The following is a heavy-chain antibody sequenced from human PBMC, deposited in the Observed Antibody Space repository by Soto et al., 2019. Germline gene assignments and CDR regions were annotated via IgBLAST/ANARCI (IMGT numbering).Heavy chain of an antibody. CDR1: GFTFGSYA. Sequence: EVQLLESGGGLIQPGGSLTLSCAASGFTFGSYAMTWVRQAPGKGLESVAGLYGNSGGIQYADSVRGRFTIFRDNSNNIVFLHMRRIRVEATALYFCAKDAVAGDGLWLMDHWGPVTLVTVSS. D-gene: IGHD2-21*02. CDR3: AKDAVAGDGLWLMDH. V-gene: IGHV3-23*01. J-gene: IGHJ4*02. CDR2: LYGNSGGI.